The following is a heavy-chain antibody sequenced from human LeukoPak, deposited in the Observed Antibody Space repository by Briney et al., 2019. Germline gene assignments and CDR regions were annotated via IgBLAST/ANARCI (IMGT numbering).Heavy chain of an antibody. J-gene: IGHJ5*02. CDR1: GFTFSSYA. CDR2: ISGSGGST. Sequence: RTGGSLRLSCAASGFTFSSYAMSWVRQAPGKGLEWVSAISGSGGSTYYADSVKGRFTISRDNSKNTLYLQMNSLRAEDTAVYYCAKRLTGWQQLVAGGWFDPWGQGTLVTVSS. CDR3: AKRLTGWQQLVAGGWFDP. V-gene: IGHV3-23*01. D-gene: IGHD6-13*01.